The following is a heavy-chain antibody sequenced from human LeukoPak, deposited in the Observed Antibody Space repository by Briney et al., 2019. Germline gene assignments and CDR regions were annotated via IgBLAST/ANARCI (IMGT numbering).Heavy chain of an antibody. Sequence: PGGSLRLSCAASGFTFSSYGMHWVRQAPGKGLEWVANIKQDGSEKYYVDSVKGRFTISRDNSKSTLYLQMNSLRAEDTAVYYCARAGYPRWGQGTLVTVSS. V-gene: IGHV3-7*04. J-gene: IGHJ4*02. CDR3: ARAGYPR. CDR2: IKQDGSEK. D-gene: IGHD3-9*01. CDR1: GFTFSSYG.